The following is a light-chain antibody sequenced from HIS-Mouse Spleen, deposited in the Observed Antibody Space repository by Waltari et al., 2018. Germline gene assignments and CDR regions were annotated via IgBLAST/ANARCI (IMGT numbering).Light chain of an antibody. V-gene: IGKV1-8*01. J-gene: IGKJ3*01. CDR1: QGISSY. CDR3: QQYYSYPIFT. CDR2: AAS. Sequence: AIRMTQSPSSFSASTGDRVTITCRASQGISSYLAWYQQTPGTAPKLLIYAASTLQSGVPSRFSGSGSGTDFTLTISCLQSEDFATYYCQQYYSYPIFTFGPGTKVDIK.